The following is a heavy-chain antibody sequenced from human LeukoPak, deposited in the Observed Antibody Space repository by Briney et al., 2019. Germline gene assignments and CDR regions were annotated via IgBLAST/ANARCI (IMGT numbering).Heavy chain of an antibody. J-gene: IGHJ4*02. Sequence: GGSLRLSCAASGFTFNSYGMDWVRQAPGKGLEWVSYIGTSSSTIYYADSVKGRFTISRDNAKNSLYLQMNSLRDEDTAVYYCARHDYGGNSGDYWGQGTLVTVSS. D-gene: IGHD4-23*01. CDR1: GFTFNSYG. V-gene: IGHV3-48*02. CDR2: IGTSSSTI. CDR3: ARHDYGGNSGDY.